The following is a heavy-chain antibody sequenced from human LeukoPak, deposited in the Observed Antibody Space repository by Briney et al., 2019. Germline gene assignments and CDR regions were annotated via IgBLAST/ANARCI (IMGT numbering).Heavy chain of an antibody. D-gene: IGHD3-22*01. J-gene: IGHJ5*02. CDR2: INPNSGGT. CDR3: ARGMIDTNWFDP. CDR1: GYTFTSYY. V-gene: IGHV1-2*02. Sequence: GASVRVSCKASGYTFTSYYMHWVRQAPGQGLEWMGWINPNSGGTNYAQKFQGRVTMTRDTSISTAYMELSRLRSDDTAVYYCARGMIDTNWFDPWGQGTLVTVSS.